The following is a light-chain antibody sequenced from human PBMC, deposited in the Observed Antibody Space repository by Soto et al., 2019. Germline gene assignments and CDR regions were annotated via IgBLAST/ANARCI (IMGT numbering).Light chain of an antibody. V-gene: IGLV2-8*01. Sequence: QSALTQPPSASGSPGESVTISCTGTSSDVGGYNYVSWYQPYPGRAHKLMSYEVTKRPSGVPDRFSGSKSGNTASLPVSGLQAEDEADYYCSSYAASNNFYFVFGGGTKVTVL. CDR2: EVT. CDR3: SSYAASNNFYFV. CDR1: SSDVGGYNY. J-gene: IGLJ3*02.